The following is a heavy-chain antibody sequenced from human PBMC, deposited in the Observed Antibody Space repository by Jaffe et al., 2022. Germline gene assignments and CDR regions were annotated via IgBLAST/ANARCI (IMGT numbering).Heavy chain of an antibody. CDR2: ISGSGGST. CDR3: AKRYCSGGSCYLMYYFDY. J-gene: IGHJ4*02. Sequence: EVQLLESGGGLVQPGGSLRLSCAASGFTFSSYAMSWVRQAPGKGLEWVSAISGSGGSTYYADSVKGRFTISRDNSKNTLYLQMNSLRAEDTAVYYCAKRYCSGGSCYLMYYFDYWGQGTLVTVSS. CDR1: GFTFSSYA. V-gene: IGHV3-23*01. D-gene: IGHD2-15*01.